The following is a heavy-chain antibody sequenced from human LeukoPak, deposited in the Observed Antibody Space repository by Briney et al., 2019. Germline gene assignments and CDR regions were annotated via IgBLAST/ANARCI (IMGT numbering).Heavy chain of an antibody. CDR1: GASLSETS. V-gene: IGHV1-24*01. Sequence: ASVKVSCKVSGASLSETSIHWVRQAPGQWLEWMGGFDPEDGESIFAQRFQGRFSMAEDTSTDTAYMELRSLRPEDTAVYYCATADKWEPLDYWGQGTLVTVSS. D-gene: IGHD1-26*01. J-gene: IGHJ4*02. CDR3: ATADKWEPLDY. CDR2: FDPEDGES.